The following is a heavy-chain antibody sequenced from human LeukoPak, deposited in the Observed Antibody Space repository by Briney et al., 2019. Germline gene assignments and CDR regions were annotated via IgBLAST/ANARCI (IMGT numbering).Heavy chain of an antibody. Sequence: ASVKVSCKASGYTFTSYAMNWVRQAPGQGLEWMGWINTNTGNPTYAQGFTGRFVFSLDTSVSTAYLQISSLKAEDTAVYYCARDAVRAAAAGSPWVYYYYYMDVWGKGTTVTVSS. D-gene: IGHD6-13*01. V-gene: IGHV7-4-1*02. CDR3: ARDAVRAAAAGSPWVYYYYYMDV. J-gene: IGHJ6*03. CDR1: GYTFTSYA. CDR2: INTNTGNP.